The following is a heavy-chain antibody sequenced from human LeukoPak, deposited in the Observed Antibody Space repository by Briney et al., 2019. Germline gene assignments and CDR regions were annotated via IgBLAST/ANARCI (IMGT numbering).Heavy chain of an antibody. V-gene: IGHV4-39*01. CDR3: ARHRYYYDSSGYYGDPFDY. CDR1: GGSISRSSYY. CDR2: ISYSGST. D-gene: IGHD3-22*01. Sequence: PSETLSLTCNVSGGSISRSSYYWNWIRQPPGKGLEWIGTISYSGSTYYNPSLKSRVTISVDTSKNQFSLKLISVTAADTAVHYCARHRYYYDSSGYYGDPFDYWGQGTLVTASS. J-gene: IGHJ4*02.